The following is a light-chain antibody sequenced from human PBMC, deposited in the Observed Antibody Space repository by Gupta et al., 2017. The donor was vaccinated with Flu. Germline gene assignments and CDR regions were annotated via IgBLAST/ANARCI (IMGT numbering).Light chain of an antibody. CDR3: QSYDINNHVI. Sequence: NFVLAQPPSMSESPGKTITISCTRSSGNIASNYVQWYQQRPGSSPTTIVFEDNRRPSGVPNRFSGSIDSSSNSASLTISGLKAEDEADYFCQSYDINNHVIFGGGTKLTVL. CDR2: EDN. J-gene: IGLJ2*01. V-gene: IGLV6-57*01. CDR1: SGNIASNY.